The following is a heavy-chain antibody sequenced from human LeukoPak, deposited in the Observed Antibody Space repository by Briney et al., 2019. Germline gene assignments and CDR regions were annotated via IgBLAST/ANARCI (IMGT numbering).Heavy chain of an antibody. D-gene: IGHD3-9*01. CDR3: AQELRYDILSFCWFDY. CDR2: ISGSGGTT. CDR1: GLTFSSYA. V-gene: IGHV3-23*01. Sequence: GGSLRLSCAASGLTFSSYAMSWVRQAPGKGLKWVSAISGSGGTTYYADSVKGRFTISRDNSKNTLYLQMNSLRAEDTAVYYCAQELRYDILSFCWFDYWRQGTLLTDCS. J-gene: IGHJ4*02.